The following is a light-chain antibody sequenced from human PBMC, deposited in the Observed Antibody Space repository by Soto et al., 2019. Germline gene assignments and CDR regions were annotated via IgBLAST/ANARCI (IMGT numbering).Light chain of an antibody. CDR1: QGISGR. CDR2: HAS. V-gene: IGKV1-12*01. Sequence: DIQMTQSPSSVSASVGDRVTITCRASQGISGRLAWFQQEPGKAPKFLISHASRLQSGVPSRFSGSESGTDFTLTINSLQPEDFATYYCLQASSFPRTFGQGTKVDI. J-gene: IGKJ1*01. CDR3: LQASSFPRT.